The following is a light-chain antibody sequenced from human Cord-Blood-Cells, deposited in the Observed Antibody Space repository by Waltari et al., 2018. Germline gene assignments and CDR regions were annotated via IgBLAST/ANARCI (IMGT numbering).Light chain of an antibody. J-gene: IGLJ3*02. CDR3: CSYAGSSTWV. CDR2: EGS. CDR1: TSDVGSYNL. Sequence: QSALTQPASVSGSPGQSITIPSTATTSDVGSYNLVSWYAQHPGKAPKLMIYEGSKRPSVVSNRFSGSKSGNTASLTISGLQAEDEADYYCCSYAGSSTWVFGGGTKLTVL. V-gene: IGLV2-23*01.